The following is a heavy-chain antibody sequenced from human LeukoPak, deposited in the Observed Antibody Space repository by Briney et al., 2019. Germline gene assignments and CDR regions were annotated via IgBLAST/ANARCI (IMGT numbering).Heavy chain of an antibody. V-gene: IGHV3-30*04. D-gene: IGHD3-16*01. Sequence: GGSLRLSCAASGFTFSSYTLHWDRQAPGKGLEWVAVISYDGSNKYYADSVKGRFTISRDNSKNTLYLQMNSLRAEDTAVYYCAGPLRLGELVADFWGQGTLVTVSS. CDR2: ISYDGSNK. J-gene: IGHJ4*02. CDR3: AGPLRLGELVADF. CDR1: GFTFSSYT.